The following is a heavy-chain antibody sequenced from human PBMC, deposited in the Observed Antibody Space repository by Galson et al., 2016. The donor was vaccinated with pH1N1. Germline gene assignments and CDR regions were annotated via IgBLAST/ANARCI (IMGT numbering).Heavy chain of an antibody. D-gene: IGHD3-10*01. CDR3: AKPTYGSGGFDP. V-gene: IGHV3-74*01. J-gene: IGHJ5*02. Sequence: SLRLSCAASGFTFSTYWMHWVRQGPGQGLVWVARIKYDGSTTAYADSVKGRFTISRDNSKNTLYLQMNSLRAEDTAVYYCAKPTYGSGGFDPWGQGTLVTVSS. CDR2: IKYDGSTT. CDR1: GFTFSTYW.